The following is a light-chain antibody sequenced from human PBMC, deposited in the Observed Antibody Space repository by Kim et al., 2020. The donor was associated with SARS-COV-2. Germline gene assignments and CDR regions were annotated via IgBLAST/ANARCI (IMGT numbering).Light chain of an antibody. CDR2: DNN. J-gene: IGLJ3*02. CDR1: RSNIGAGYD. CDR3: QSYDSSLTAVV. Sequence: QPVLTQPPSVSGAPGQRVTISCSGSRSNIGAGYDVYWYQHLPGAAPKLLMYDNNNRPSGVPDRISASKSGTSASLAITGLQAEDEADYYCQSYDSSLTAVVFGGGTKVTVL. V-gene: IGLV1-40*01.